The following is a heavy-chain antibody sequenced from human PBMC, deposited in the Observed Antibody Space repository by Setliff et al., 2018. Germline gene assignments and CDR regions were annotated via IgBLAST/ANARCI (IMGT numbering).Heavy chain of an antibody. CDR3: ASWGSAIGFDL. CDR2: ISRSGAT. CDR1: GDSIMSPTYT. Sequence: PSEILSLTCTVSGDSIMSPTYTWTWIRQLPGKGLEWIGYISRSGATSYNWSLKRHIAISLDTSKNQFSLNLSSVSAADTATYYCASWGSAIGFDLWGQGKLVTVSS. V-gene: IGHV4-31*01. J-gene: IGHJ3*01. D-gene: IGHD3-16*01.